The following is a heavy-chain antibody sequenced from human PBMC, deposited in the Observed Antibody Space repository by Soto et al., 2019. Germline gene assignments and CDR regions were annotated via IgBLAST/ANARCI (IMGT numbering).Heavy chain of an antibody. CDR1: GYTFTSYY. CDR2: INPSGGST. J-gene: IGHJ6*02. V-gene: IGHV1-46*01. CDR3: ARDLSQFLWFGELLPHYYYYGMDV. Sequence: ASVKVSCKASGYTFTSYYMHWVRQAPGQGLEWMGIINPSGGSTSYAQKFQGRVTMTRDTSTSTVYMELSSLRSEDTAVYYCARDLSQFLWFGELLPHYYYYGMDVWGQGTTVTVSS. D-gene: IGHD3-10*01.